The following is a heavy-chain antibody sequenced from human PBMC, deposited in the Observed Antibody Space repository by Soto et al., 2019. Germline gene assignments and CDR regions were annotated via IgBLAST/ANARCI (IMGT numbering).Heavy chain of an antibody. D-gene: IGHD3-9*01. CDR3: ARGIFYAFDI. CDR2: IDHSGST. Sequence: PSDTLSPTSPLSGVSLSNPNWWAWVRQAPGKGLEWIGEIDHSGSTNYNPSLNSRVTISLDRSKNQFSLKLSSVAAADTAVYYCARGIFYAFDIWGQGTMVT. V-gene: IGHV4-4*02. CDR1: GVSLSNPNW. J-gene: IGHJ3*02.